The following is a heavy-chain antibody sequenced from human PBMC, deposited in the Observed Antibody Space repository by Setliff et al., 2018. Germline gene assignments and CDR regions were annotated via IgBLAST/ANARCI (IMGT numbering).Heavy chain of an antibody. CDR1: GFTFRNYG. CDR3: AKDQGTGYCSGGSCYLFEH. D-gene: IGHD2-15*01. Sequence: GSLRLSCAASGFTFRNYGMHWVRQAPGKGPEWVAVIWFDGGNEFYADSVRGRCTISRDNSKNMLYLQMDSLRVEDTAVYYCAKDQGTGYCSGGSCYLFEHWGQGVQVTVSS. J-gene: IGHJ4*02. CDR2: IWFDGGNE. V-gene: IGHV3-33*03.